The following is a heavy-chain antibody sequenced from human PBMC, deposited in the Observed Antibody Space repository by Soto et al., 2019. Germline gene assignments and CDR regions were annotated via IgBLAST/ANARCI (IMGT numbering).Heavy chain of an antibody. J-gene: IGHJ4*02. CDR2: IWYDGSNK. CDR3: ARAWIFGVVETLDY. D-gene: IGHD3-3*01. V-gene: IGHV3-33*01. Sequence: PGGSLRLSCAASGFTFSSYGMHWVRQAPGKGLEWVAVIWYDGSNKYYADSVKGRFTISRDNSKNTLYLQMNSLRAEDTAVYYCARAWIFGVVETLDYWGQGTLVTVSS. CDR1: GFTFSSYG.